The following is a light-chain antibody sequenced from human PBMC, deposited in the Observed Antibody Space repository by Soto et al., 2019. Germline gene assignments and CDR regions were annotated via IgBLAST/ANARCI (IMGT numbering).Light chain of an antibody. Sequence: VLTQSPDTLSLSPGERATLSCRASERISSNFLAWYQQRPGQAPRLLIYGASTRASGIPDRFSCSGSGTDFALTISRLEPEDFAVFYCQQYGTSPFTFGPGTTVEIK. CDR3: QQYGTSPFT. J-gene: IGKJ3*01. CDR2: GAS. CDR1: ERISSNF. V-gene: IGKV3-20*01.